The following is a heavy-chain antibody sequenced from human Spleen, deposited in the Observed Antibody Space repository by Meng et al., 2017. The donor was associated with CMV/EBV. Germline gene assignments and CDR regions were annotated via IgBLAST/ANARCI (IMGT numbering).Heavy chain of an antibody. CDR1: GGSIRSYY. D-gene: IGHD3-10*01. CDR3: AGSGRSYWFDP. V-gene: IGHV4-4*07. Sequence: VQVEGWGTGLVTPSETLSITCGVSGGSIRSYYWSWIRRPAGKGLEWIGHIYSSGSTNYNPSLKSRVTMSLDTSKSQFSLKLSSVTAADTAVYYCAGSGRSYWFDPWGQGTLVTVSS. J-gene: IGHJ5*02. CDR2: IYSSGST.